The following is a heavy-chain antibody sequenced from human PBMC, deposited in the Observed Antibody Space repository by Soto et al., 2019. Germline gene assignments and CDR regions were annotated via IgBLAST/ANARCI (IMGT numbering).Heavy chain of an antibody. CDR3: AKDEVWRQLAAYYFDF. V-gene: IGHV3-30*18. D-gene: IGHD1-1*01. J-gene: IGHJ4*02. CDR2: ISEDGSNI. CDR1: GFTFSSSG. Sequence: QVQLVESVGGVVQPGRSLRLSCAASGFTFSSSGMHWVRQAPGKGLEWVAGISEDGSNIYYADSVKGRFTISRDKSKNTLYLQMNSLRPEDTAVYYCAKDEVWRQLAAYYFDFWGQGTLVTVSS.